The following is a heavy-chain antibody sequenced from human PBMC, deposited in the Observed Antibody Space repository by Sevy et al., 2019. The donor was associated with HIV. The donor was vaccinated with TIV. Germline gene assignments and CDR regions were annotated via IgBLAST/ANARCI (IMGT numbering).Heavy chain of an antibody. CDR1: GFTFGSYT. V-gene: IGHV3-30-3*01. J-gene: IGHJ4*02. CDR2: ISQTYDGSKK. D-gene: IGHD3-22*01. Sequence: GGSLRLSCAASGFTFGSYTLHWVRQAPGKGLEWVALISQTYDGSKKYYIDSVQGRFTISRDNSKNTLYLQMDSLRPEDTAFYYCARDNSGYLFFDYWGQGTLVTVSS. CDR3: ARDNSGYLFFDY.